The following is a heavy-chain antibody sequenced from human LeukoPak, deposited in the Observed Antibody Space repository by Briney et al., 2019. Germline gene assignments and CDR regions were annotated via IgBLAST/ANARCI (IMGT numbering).Heavy chain of an antibody. CDR3: AKDRNRIAARPGAFDY. J-gene: IGHJ4*02. CDR2: ISWNSGSI. CDR1: GFTFDDYA. Sequence: GGSLRPSCAASGFTFDDYAMHWVRQVPGKGLEWVSGISWNSGSIGYADSVKGRFTISRDNAKNSLYLQMNSLRAEDMALYYCAKDRNRIAARPGAFDYWAREPWSPSPQ. V-gene: IGHV3-9*03. D-gene: IGHD6-6*01.